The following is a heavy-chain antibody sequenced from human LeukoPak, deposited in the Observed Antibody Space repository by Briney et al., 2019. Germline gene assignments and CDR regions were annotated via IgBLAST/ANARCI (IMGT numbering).Heavy chain of an antibody. CDR2: ISSSGSTI. V-gene: IGHV3-48*03. J-gene: IGHJ4*02. CDR3: ARGVAAGLDDY. Sequence: GGSLRLSCAASGFTFSSYEMNWVRQAPGKGLEWVSYISSSGSTIYYADSVKGRFTISRDNAKNSLYLQMNSLRAEDTAVYYCARGVAAGLDDYWGQGTLVTVSS. CDR1: GFTFSSYE. D-gene: IGHD6-13*01.